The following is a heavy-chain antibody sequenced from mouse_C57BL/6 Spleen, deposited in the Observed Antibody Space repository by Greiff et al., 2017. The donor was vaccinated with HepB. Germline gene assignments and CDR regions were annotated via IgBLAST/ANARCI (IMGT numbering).Heavy chain of an antibody. CDR3: TRRDGYYWFAY. Sequence: EVQGVESGGGLVQPGGSMKLSCAASGFTFSDAWMDWVRQSPEKGLEWVAEIRNKANNHATYYAESVKGRLTISRDDSKSSVYLQMNSLRAEDTGMYYCTRRDGYYWFAYWGQGTLVTVSA. CDR2: IRNKANNHAT. D-gene: IGHD2-3*01. V-gene: IGHV6-6*01. CDR1: GFTFSDAW. J-gene: IGHJ3*01.